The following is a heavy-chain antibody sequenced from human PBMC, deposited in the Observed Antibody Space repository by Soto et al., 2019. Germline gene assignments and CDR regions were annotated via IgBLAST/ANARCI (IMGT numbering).Heavy chain of an antibody. CDR3: ARRRAVGYCSGGSCYSGYYFDY. D-gene: IGHD2-15*01. V-gene: IGHV4-39*01. Sequence: QRQLQDSAPGRVKPSETLSFTGTVSGGSIASSSYSGGGFRRPQGKGWGGMGGIFIGGGTYYNPSRQSRVTISVDTSKTQCSPKLSSVTAADTAVYYCARRRAVGYCSGGSCYSGYYFDYWGQGTLVTVSS. CDR1: GGSIASSSYS. J-gene: IGHJ4*02. CDR2: IFIGGGT.